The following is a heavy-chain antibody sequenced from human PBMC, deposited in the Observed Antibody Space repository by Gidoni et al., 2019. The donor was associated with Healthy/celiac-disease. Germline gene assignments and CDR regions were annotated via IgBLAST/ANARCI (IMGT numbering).Heavy chain of an antibody. D-gene: IGHD1-1*01. Sequence: QVQLQESGPGLVKPSGTLSLTCAVSGGFISSSNWWSWVRQPPGKGLEWIGEIYHRGSTNYNPSLKRRGTISVDKSKNQFSLKVSSVTAADTAVYYCARAGEMATTTGGDAFDIWGQGTMVTVSS. CDR1: GGFISSSNW. V-gene: IGHV4-4*02. J-gene: IGHJ3*02. CDR2: IYHRGST. CDR3: ARAGEMATTTGGDAFDI.